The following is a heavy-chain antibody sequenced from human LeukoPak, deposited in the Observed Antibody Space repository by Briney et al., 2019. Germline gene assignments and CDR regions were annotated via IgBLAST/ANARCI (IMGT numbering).Heavy chain of an antibody. Sequence: SVKVSCKAFGYTFTSYGISWVRQAPGQGLEWMGGILPMFGTANYAQKFQGRVTITADEFTSTAYMELSSLRSEDTAVYYCEYYGSGSYAPGYFDSWGQGTLVTVSS. CDR3: EYYGSGSYAPGYFDS. CDR1: GYTFTSYG. D-gene: IGHD3-10*01. CDR2: ILPMFGTA. J-gene: IGHJ4*02. V-gene: IGHV1-69*13.